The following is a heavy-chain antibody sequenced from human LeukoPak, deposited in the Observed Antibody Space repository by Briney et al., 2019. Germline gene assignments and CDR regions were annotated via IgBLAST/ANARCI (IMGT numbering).Heavy chain of an antibody. CDR1: GFTFSSYA. V-gene: IGHV3-23*01. D-gene: IGHD1-26*01. J-gene: IGHJ4*02. CDR2: ISGSGGST. Sequence: GGSLRLSCAASGFTFSSYAMSWVRQAPGKGLEWVSAISGSGGSTYYADSVKGRFTISRDNSKNTLYLQMNSLRAEDTAVYYCAKVGSGGLFTPQYAPYYFDYWGQGTLVTVSS. CDR3: AKVGSGGLFTPQYAPYYFDY.